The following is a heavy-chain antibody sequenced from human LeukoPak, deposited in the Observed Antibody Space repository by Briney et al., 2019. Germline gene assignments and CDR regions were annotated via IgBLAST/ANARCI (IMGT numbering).Heavy chain of an antibody. CDR2: ISYDGSNK. CDR3: ARGLYYDFWSGYLFDY. V-gene: IGHV3-30-3*01. J-gene: IGHJ4*02. D-gene: IGHD3-3*01. CDR1: GFTSSSYA. Sequence: GRSLRLSCAASGFTSSSYAMHWVRQAPGKGLEWVAVISYDGSNKYYADSVKGRFTISRDNSKNTLYLQMNSLRAEDTAVYYCARGLYYDFWSGYLFDYWGQGTLVTVSS.